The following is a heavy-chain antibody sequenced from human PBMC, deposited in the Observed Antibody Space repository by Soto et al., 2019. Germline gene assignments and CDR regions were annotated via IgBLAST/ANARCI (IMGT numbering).Heavy chain of an antibody. CDR3: SGGQNDYNYYYYYPMDV. D-gene: IGHD4-4*01. J-gene: IGHJ6*02. CDR1: GFTFSGSA. V-gene: IGHV3-73*02. CDR2: IRSKPNNYAT. Sequence: EVQLVESGGGLVQPGESLRLSCAASGFTFSGSAMHWVRQAPGKGLEWVGRIRSKPNNYATAYAASVKGRFSISRDDSKKTAYLQGNGLKTEDTAVYYCSGGQNDYNYYYYYPMDVWGRGTTVTVSS.